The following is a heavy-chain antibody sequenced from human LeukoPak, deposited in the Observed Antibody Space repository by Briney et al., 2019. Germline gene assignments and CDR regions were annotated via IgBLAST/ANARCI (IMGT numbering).Heavy chain of an antibody. Sequence: SETLSLTCAFSGGSINGYYWSCIRQPPGKGLEWIGYIYYSGSTIYNPSLKSRLTISLDTSKNQFSLNLTSVTAADTAVYYCARLVPAASWAFDFWGQGTMVTVSS. D-gene: IGHD2-2*01. CDR2: IYYSGST. V-gene: IGHV4-59*01. J-gene: IGHJ3*01. CDR3: ARLVPAASWAFDF. CDR1: GGSINGYY.